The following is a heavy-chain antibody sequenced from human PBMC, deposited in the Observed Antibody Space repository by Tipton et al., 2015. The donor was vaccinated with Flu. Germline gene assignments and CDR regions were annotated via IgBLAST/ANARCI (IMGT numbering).Heavy chain of an antibody. Sequence: SLRLSCAASGFTFDEYAMHWVRQVPGKGLEWVSSISKNSGSKGYADSVKGRFTISRENAKNSLYLEMTSLRTEDTALYYCAKGGDSGSVWDCFDSWGQGTLVIVSS. CDR3: AKGGDSGSVWDCFDS. V-gene: IGHV3-9*01. J-gene: IGHJ5*01. D-gene: IGHD3-16*01. CDR2: ISKNSGSK. CDR1: GFTFDEYA.